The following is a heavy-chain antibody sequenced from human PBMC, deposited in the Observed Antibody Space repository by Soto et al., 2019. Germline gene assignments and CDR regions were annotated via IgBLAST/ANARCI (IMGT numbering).Heavy chain of an antibody. V-gene: IGHV4-31*03. CDR1: GGSISSGGYY. CDR2: IYYSGST. D-gene: IGHD4-17*01. J-gene: IGHJ6*02. Sequence: QVQLQESGPGLVKPSQTLSLTCTVSGGSISSGGYYWGWIRQHPGKGLEWIGYIYYSGSTYYNPSLKSRVTISVDTSKNQFSLKLSSVTAADTAVYYCAREFDGDDGVRGMDVWGQGTTVTVSS. CDR3: AREFDGDDGVRGMDV.